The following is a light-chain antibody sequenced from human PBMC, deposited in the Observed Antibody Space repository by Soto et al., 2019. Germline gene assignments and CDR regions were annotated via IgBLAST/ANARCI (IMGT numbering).Light chain of an antibody. Sequence: EIVLTQSPGTLSLSPGESATLSCRASQSVSSNYLAWYQQQPGQAPRILIYGASSRPNGIPDRFSGSGSGTDFTLSISRLEPEDFATYYCQQYNSYITFGQGTKLEIK. CDR2: GAS. CDR1: QSVSSNY. CDR3: QQYNSYIT. V-gene: IGKV3-20*01. J-gene: IGKJ2*01.